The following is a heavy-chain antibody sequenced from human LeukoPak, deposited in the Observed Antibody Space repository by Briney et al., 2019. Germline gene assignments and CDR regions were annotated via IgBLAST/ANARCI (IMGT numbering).Heavy chain of an antibody. CDR3: ARDRRYNSGWYVGSGTFDV. CDR2: INWNGDST. V-gene: IGHV3-20*04. Sequence: GGSLRLSCAASGFTFDDYGMSWVRQAPGKGLEWVSGINWNGDSTAYADSVKGRFTISRDDANNSLYLQMNSLRAEDTALYYCARDRRYNSGWYVGSGTFDVWGQGTMVTVSS. D-gene: IGHD6-19*01. J-gene: IGHJ3*01. CDR1: GFTFDDYG.